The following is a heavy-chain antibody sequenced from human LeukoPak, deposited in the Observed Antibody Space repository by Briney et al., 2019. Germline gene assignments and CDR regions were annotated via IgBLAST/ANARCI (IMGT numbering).Heavy chain of an antibody. CDR3: AEAQNRYGSGSLNY. CDR1: GFTFSSYG. CDR2: IRYDGSNK. J-gene: IGHJ4*02. V-gene: IGHV3-30*02. Sequence: GGSLRLSCAASGFTFSSYGMHWVRQAPGKGLEWVAFIRYDGSNKYYADSVKGRFTISRDNSKNTLYLQMNSLRAEDTAVYYCAEAQNRYGSGSLNYWGQGTLVTVSS. D-gene: IGHD3-10*01.